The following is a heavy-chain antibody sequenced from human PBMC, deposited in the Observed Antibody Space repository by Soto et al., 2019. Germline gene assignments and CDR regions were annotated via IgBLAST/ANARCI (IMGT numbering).Heavy chain of an antibody. J-gene: IGHJ6*03. CDR1: GGSISSYY. V-gene: IGHV4-59*08. CDR2: IYYSGST. D-gene: IGHD5-18*01. Sequence: SETLSLTCTVSGGSISSYYWSWIRQPPGKGLEWIGYIYYSGSTNYNPSLKSRVTISVDTSKNQFSLKLSSVTAADTAVYYCARHFDSYGYYYYYYMDVWGKGTTVTVSS. CDR3: ARHFDSYGYYYYYYMDV.